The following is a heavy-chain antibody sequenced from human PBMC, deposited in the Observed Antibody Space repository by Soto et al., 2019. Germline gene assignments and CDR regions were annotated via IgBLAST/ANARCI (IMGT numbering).Heavy chain of an antibody. CDR2: ILPIFGKA. CDR3: PRAHEFGRNSDAFDV. CDR1: GGSLRREA. V-gene: IGHV1-69*12. J-gene: IGHJ3*01. Sequence: QVQLVQSGAEVKKPGSSVKVSCKASGGSLRREAINWVRQAPGQGPEWMGGILPIFGKADYAQKFQGRVTITADVSTTTAYMELSSLRFEDTAVYHCPRAHEFGRNSDAFDVWVQGTMVTVSS. D-gene: IGHD1-1*01.